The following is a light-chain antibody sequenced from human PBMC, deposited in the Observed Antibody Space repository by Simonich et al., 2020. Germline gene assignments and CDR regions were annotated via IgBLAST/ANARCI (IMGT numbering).Light chain of an antibody. J-gene: IGLJ3*02. Sequence: QSALTQPASVSGSPGQSITISCTGTSSDVGGYNYVSWYQQHPGKAPKLMIDHVIKRPSGVSKSFSGSKSGNTASLTISGLQAEDEADYYCSSYTSSSTLVFGGGTKLTVL. CDR3: SSYTSSSTLV. CDR1: SSDVGGYNY. V-gene: IGLV2-14*01. CDR2: HVI.